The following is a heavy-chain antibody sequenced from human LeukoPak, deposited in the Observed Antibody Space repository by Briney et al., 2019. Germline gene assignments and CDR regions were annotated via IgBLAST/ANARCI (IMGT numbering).Heavy chain of an antibody. CDR3: ASDWKNRVAEYFDL. Sequence: VHLGGSLRLSCAASGFTFSSYWMTWVRQAPGKGLEWVANINQDGSEKYYVDSVKGRFTISRDNAKNSLYLQMNSLRAEDTAVYYCASDWKNRVAEYFDLWGRGTLVTVSS. CDR1: GFTFSSYW. CDR2: INQDGSEK. V-gene: IGHV3-7*01. D-gene: IGHD6-19*01. J-gene: IGHJ2*01.